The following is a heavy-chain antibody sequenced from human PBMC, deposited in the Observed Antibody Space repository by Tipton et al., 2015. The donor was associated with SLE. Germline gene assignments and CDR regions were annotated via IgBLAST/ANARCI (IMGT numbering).Heavy chain of an antibody. D-gene: IGHD5-12*01. CDR3: ARLSGYDYWYFDL. CDR1: GGSISSYY. CDR2: IYYSGST. J-gene: IGHJ2*01. V-gene: IGHV4-59*01. Sequence: TLSLTCTVSGGSISSYYWSWIRQPPGKGLECIGYIYYSGSTNYNPSLNRRVTISVDTSKNQFSLNLSAVTAADMAVYFCARLSGYDYWYFDLWGRGTLVTVSS.